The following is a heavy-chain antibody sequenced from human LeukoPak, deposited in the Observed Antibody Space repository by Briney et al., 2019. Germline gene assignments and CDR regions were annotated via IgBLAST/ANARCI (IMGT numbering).Heavy chain of an antibody. Sequence: SETLSLTCTVSGDSISSGDNYWSWIRQPPGKGLEWIGYIHYSGSTYYNPSFKSRVIISGDMSKNQFSLTLNSLTAADSAMYYCARAAAGTNSWYYFGYWGQGTLVTVSS. CDR1: GDSISSGDNY. J-gene: IGHJ4*02. V-gene: IGHV4-30-4*01. CDR3: ARAAAGTNSWYYFGY. D-gene: IGHD6-19*01. CDR2: IHYSGST.